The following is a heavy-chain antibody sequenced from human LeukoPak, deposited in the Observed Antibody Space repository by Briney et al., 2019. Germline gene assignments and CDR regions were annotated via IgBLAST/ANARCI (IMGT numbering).Heavy chain of an antibody. V-gene: IGHV3-74*01. D-gene: IGHD2-2*01. J-gene: IGHJ4*02. Sequence: GGSLRLSCAASGFTFSNHWMHWVRQAPGKGLVWISRINSDGITTNYADSVKGRFTISRDNAKNSLYLQMNSLRAEDTAVYYCGRWSAALDYWGQGALVTVSS. CDR2: INSDGITT. CDR1: GFTFSNHW. CDR3: GRWSAALDY.